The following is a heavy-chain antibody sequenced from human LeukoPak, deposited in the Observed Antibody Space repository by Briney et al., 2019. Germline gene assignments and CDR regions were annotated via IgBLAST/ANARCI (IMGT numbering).Heavy chain of an antibody. V-gene: IGHV1-46*01. CDR1: GYTITNYY. CDR2: INPSDGST. J-gene: IGHJ4*02. Sequence: ASVKVSCKASGYTITNYYMHWVRQAPGQGLEWMGIINPSDGSTSYAQKFQGRVTMTRGTSTSTVYMELSSLRSEDTAVYYCARDPKVDDYVFDYWGQGTLVTVSS. D-gene: IGHD3-16*01. CDR3: ARDPKVDDYVFDY.